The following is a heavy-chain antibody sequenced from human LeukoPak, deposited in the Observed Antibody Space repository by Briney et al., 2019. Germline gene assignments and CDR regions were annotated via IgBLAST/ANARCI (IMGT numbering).Heavy chain of an antibody. CDR3: ARDPSGDFVVDY. V-gene: IGHV3-7*03. CDR1: EFTFSRYW. Sequence: PGGSLRLSCSASEFTFSRYWMTWVRQAPGKGLEWVANIKQDGSEKYYVDSVKGRFTISRDNAKNSLYLQMNSLRAEDTAVYFCARDPSGDFVVDYWGQGTLVTVSS. J-gene: IGHJ4*02. CDR2: IKQDGSEK. D-gene: IGHD4-17*01.